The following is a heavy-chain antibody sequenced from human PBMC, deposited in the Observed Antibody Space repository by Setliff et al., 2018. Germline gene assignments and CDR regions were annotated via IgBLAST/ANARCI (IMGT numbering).Heavy chain of an antibody. Sequence: ASVKVSCKTSGYTFSNYGVSWVRQAPGQGLEWMGWISAYNDNKNYAQKFQGRVTMTTDTSTNTVFMELRSLRSDDTAMFYCARIVYYASGSSLSYGMDVWGQGTAVTVS. CDR1: GYTFSNYG. J-gene: IGHJ6*02. D-gene: IGHD3-10*01. V-gene: IGHV1-18*01. CDR2: ISAYNDNK. CDR3: ARIVYYASGSSLSYGMDV.